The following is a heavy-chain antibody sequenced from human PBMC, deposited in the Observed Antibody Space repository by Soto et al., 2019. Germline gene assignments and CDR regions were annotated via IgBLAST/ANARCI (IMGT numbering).Heavy chain of an antibody. CDR3: AKDRGYEGYYYGMDV. V-gene: IGHV3-23*01. CDR1: GFTFGSYA. J-gene: IGHJ6*02. CDR2: ISGSGGST. Sequence: GGSLRLSCAASGFTFGSYAMSWVRQAPGKGLEWVSAISGSGGSTYYADSVKGRFTISRDNSKNTLYLQMNSLRAEDTAVYYCAKDRGYEGYYYGMDVWGQGTTVTVSS. D-gene: IGHD5-12*01.